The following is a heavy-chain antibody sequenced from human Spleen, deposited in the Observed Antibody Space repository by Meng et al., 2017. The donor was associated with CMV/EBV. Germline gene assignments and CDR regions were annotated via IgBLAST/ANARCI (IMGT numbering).Heavy chain of an antibody. CDR3: ARGSGSLYYYYGMDV. Sequence: GGSLRLSCAASGFTFSTYAMHWVRQAPGKGLEWVAVISFDGSNKYYADSVKGRFTISRDNSKNTLYLQMNSLRAEDTAVYYCARGSGSLYYYYGMDVWGQGTTVTVSS. D-gene: IGHD3-10*01. CDR2: ISFDGSNK. V-gene: IGHV3-30-3*01. J-gene: IGHJ6*02. CDR1: GFTFSTYA.